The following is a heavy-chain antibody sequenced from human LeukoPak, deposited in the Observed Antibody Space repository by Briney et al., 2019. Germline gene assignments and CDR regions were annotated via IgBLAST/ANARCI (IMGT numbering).Heavy chain of an antibody. CDR3: ARHSSNWGFPFDY. J-gene: IGHJ4*02. Sequence: PSETLSLTCTVSGGSISSYYWSWIRQSPGEGLEWIGYIYYSGSTNYNPSLKSRVTMSVDTSKNQFSLRLTSVTAADTAVYYCARHSSNWGFPFDYWGQGTLVTVSS. D-gene: IGHD7-27*01. V-gene: IGHV4-59*08. CDR1: GGSISSYY. CDR2: IYYSGST.